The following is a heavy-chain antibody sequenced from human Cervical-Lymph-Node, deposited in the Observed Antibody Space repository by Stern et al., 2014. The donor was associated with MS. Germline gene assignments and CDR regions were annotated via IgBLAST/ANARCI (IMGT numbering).Heavy chain of an antibody. CDR2: IYPSGGST. V-gene: IGHV1-46*01. CDR3: ARDRFAFDF. Sequence: VHLVESGAEVKKPGASVKVSCKASGYTFTTYYMHWVRQAPGQGLEWMGMIYPSGGSTSYAPKFQGRVTMTRDTSTSTIYMELSSLRSEDTAIYYCARDRFAFDFWGQGTMVTVSS. J-gene: IGHJ3*01. CDR1: GYTFTTYY.